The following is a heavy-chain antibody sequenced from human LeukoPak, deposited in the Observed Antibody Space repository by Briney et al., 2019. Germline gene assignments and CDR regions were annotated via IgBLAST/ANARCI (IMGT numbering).Heavy chain of an antibody. CDR2: ISSGGSSI. D-gene: IGHD4-17*01. J-gene: IGHJ4*02. CDR3: ARDNGDSSDY. Sequence: GGSLRLSCAASGFTFSSYDMNWVRQAPGKGLEWISYISSGGSSIYYADSVKGRFTISRDKAKNPLYLHMNSLRAEDTAVYYCARDNGDSSDYWGQGTLVTVSS. V-gene: IGHV3-48*03. CDR1: GFTFSSYD.